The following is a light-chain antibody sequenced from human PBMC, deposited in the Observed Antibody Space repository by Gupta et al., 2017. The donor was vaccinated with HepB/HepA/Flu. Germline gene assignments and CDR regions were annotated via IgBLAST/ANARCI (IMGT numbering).Light chain of an antibody. CDR2: DVS. CDR1: SSDVGGYNH. J-gene: IGLJ2*01. Sequence: QSALTQPASVSGSPGQSITISCTGSSSDVGGYNHVSWYQQHPGRAPKLMIYDVSNRPSGVSDRLSGSRSGNTASLTISGLQAEDEADYYCSSYTTSSTRVFGGGTKLTVL. CDR3: SSYTTSSTRV. V-gene: IGLV2-14*01.